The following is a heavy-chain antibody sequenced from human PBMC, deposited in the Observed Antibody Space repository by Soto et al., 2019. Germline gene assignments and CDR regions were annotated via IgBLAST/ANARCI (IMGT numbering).Heavy chain of an antibody. CDR2: ISTYNGNT. V-gene: IGHV1-18*01. CDR3: ARVMAGPWYFDL. J-gene: IGHJ2*01. D-gene: IGHD6-19*01. Sequence: QVQLVLSGAEVKKPGASVKVSCKASGYTFTSYGISWVRQAPGQGLEWMGWISTYNGNTNYAQKLQGRVTMTTDTSPSTAYMELRSLRSDDTAMYYCARVMAGPWYFDLWGRVTLVTVSA. CDR1: GYTFTSYG.